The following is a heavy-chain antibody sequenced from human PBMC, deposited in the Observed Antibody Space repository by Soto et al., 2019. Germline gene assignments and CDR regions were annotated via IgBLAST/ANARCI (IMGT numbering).Heavy chain of an antibody. D-gene: IGHD4-17*01. CDR3: RTVTRNDAFDI. V-gene: IGHV4-39*01. Sequence: QLQLQESGPGLVKPSETLSLTCTVSGGSISSSSYYWGWIRQPPGKGLEWIGSIYYSGSTYYNPSLKSRVTISVDTSKNQFSLKLSSVTAADTAVYYCRTVTRNDAFDIWGQGTMVTVSS. CDR1: GGSISSSSYY. J-gene: IGHJ3*02. CDR2: IYYSGST.